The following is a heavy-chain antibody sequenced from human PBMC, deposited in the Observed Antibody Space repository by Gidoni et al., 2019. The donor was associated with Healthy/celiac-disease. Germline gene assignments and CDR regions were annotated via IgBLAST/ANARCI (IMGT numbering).Heavy chain of an antibody. J-gene: IGHJ4*02. Sequence: QVQLVQSGAEVKKPGASVKGSCKASGYNFTSYYMNWVRQAPGQWLEWMGIINPSGGSTSSAQKFQGRVTMTRDTSTSTVYMELSSLRSEDTAVYYCAREGSGSYSHFDYWGQGTLDTVSS. CDR3: AREGSGSYSHFDY. D-gene: IGHD1-26*01. CDR2: INPSGGST. V-gene: IGHV1-46*03. CDR1: GYNFTSYY.